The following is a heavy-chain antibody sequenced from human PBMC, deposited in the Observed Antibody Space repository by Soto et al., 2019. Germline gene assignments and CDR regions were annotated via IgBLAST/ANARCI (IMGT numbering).Heavy chain of an antibody. CDR3: ARSLDYYDSSGYYYYFDY. V-gene: IGHV1-2*04. D-gene: IGHD3-22*01. CDR1: GYTFTGYY. J-gene: IGHJ4*02. Sequence: QVQLVQSGAEVKKPGASVKVSCKASGYTFTGYYMHWVRQAPGQGLEWMGWINPNSGGTNYAQKFQGWVTMTRDTSISTAYMELSRLRSDDTAVYYCARSLDYYDSSGYYYYFDYWGQGTLVTVSS. CDR2: INPNSGGT.